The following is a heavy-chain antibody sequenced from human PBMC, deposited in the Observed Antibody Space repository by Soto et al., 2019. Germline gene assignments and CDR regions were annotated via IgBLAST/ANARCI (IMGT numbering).Heavy chain of an antibody. J-gene: IGHJ3*02. V-gene: IGHV3-48*01. Sequence: GGSLRLSCAASGFTFSSYSMNWVRQAPGKGLEWVSYISSSSSTIYYADSVKGRFTISRDNAKNSLYLQMNSLRAEDTAVYYCARDGGYDFWSGSSDAFDIWGQGTMVTVSS. D-gene: IGHD3-3*01. CDR3: ARDGGYDFWSGSSDAFDI. CDR1: GFTFSSYS. CDR2: ISSSSSTI.